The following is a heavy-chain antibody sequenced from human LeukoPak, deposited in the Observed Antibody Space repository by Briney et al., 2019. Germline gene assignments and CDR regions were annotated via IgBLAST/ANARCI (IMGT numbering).Heavy chain of an antibody. D-gene: IGHD6-19*01. V-gene: IGHV6-1*01. Sequence: SQTLSLTCGISGDSVSNKNTAWNWIRQSPSRGLEWLGRTYYRSKWYNEYAVSVKSRITINPGTSKNQFSLHLDSVTPEDTAVYYCGKEIRGQQWWGQGTLVTVSS. CDR1: GDSVSNKNTA. CDR2: TYYRSKWYN. J-gene: IGHJ4*02. CDR3: GKEIRGQQW.